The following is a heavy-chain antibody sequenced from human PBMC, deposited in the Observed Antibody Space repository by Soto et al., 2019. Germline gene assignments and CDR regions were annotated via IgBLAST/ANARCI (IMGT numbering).Heavy chain of an antibody. CDR1: GFTFNNYA. Sequence: GGSLRLSCTASGFTFNNYARGWVRQAPGKGLEWVSAITDSGSDTYYVDSVKGRFTISRDNSKNTLYLQMNSLRAEDTAVYYCAKLGSSSWSPHYYFDYGGQGTLVTVSS. CDR2: ITDSGSDT. CDR3: AKLGSSSWSPHYYFDY. D-gene: IGHD2-2*01. J-gene: IGHJ4*02. V-gene: IGHV3-23*01.